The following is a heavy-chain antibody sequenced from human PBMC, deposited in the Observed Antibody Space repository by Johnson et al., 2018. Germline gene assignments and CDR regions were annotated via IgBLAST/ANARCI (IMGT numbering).Heavy chain of an antibody. Sequence: VQLVESGAEVKKPGESLKISCKGSGYTFSDYWIAWVRQMPGKCLEWMGIIYPGDSDTRYSPSFQGQVTISADKSASTASLQWSSLKAADTAMYYCTRRGTDGRYYYHLDGWGKGTTVTVSS. CDR1: GYTFSDYW. CDR3: TRRGTDGRYYYHLDG. J-gene: IGHJ6*03. CDR2: IYPGDSDT. D-gene: IGHD2-8*01. V-gene: IGHV5-51*03.